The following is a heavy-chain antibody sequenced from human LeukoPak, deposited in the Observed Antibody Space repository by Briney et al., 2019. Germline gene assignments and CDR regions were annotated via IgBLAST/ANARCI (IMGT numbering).Heavy chain of an antibody. CDR1: GFTFSGSP. D-gene: IGHD2-15*01. V-gene: IGHV3-73*01. CDR2: IRSKANSYAT. J-gene: IGHJ5*02. CDR3: TTGYRDDP. Sequence: GGSLRLSCAASGFTFSGSPMHWVRQASGKGLEWLGRIRSKANSYATVYAASVKGRFTISRDDSKTTAYLQMNSLKFEDTAVYYCTTGYRDDPWGQGTLVTVSS.